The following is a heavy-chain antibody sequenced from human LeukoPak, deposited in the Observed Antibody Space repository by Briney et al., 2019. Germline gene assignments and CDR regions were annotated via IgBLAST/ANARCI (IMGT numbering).Heavy chain of an antibody. D-gene: IGHD3-9*01. V-gene: IGHV3-9*03. Sequence: GGSLRLSCAASGFTFDDYAMHWVRQAPGKGLEWVSGISWNSGSIGYADSVKGRFTISRDNAKNSLYLQMNSLRAEDMALYYCAKDQFKYYDILTGSFDYWGQGTLVTVSS. CDR2: ISWNSGSI. CDR1: GFTFDDYA. J-gene: IGHJ4*02. CDR3: AKDQFKYYDILTGSFDY.